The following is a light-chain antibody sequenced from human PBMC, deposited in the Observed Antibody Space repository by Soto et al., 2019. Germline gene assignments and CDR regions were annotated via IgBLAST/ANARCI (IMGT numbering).Light chain of an antibody. J-gene: IGKJ2*01. V-gene: IGKV3-20*01. CDR2: GAS. Sequence: EIVLTQSPGTLSLSPGERATLSCRASQSVSSSYLAWYQQKPGHAPRLLIYGASSRATGIPDRFSGSGSGTDFTLTISRLEPEDFAVYYCQQYGSSPEYTFGQGTKREIK. CDR1: QSVSSSY. CDR3: QQYGSSPEYT.